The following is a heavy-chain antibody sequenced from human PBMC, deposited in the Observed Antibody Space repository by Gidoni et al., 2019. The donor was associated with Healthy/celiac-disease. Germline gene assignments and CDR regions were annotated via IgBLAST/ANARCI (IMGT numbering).Heavy chain of an antibody. V-gene: IGHV3-23*01. Sequence: EVQLLEAGGGLVQTGGSLRRACVASGFTFSSYAMSWVGQAPGKGLEWVSAISGSGGSTYYADSVKGRFTISRDNSKNTLYLQMNSLRAEDTAVYYCAKSRMGGVVIAPFDYWGQGTLVTVLS. J-gene: IGHJ4*02. CDR1: GFTFSSYA. CDR3: AKSRMGGVVIAPFDY. CDR2: ISGSGGST. D-gene: IGHD2-21*01.